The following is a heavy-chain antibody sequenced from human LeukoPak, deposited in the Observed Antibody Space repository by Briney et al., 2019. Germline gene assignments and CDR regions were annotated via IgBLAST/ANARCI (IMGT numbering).Heavy chain of an antibody. D-gene: IGHD1-26*01. J-gene: IGHJ6*03. CDR1: GYNFATSG. CDR2: ISGYNGNT. CDR3: ARDLGPYTGSYYSYYHYMDV. V-gene: IGHV1-18*01. Sequence: GASVKVSCKAYGYNFATSGIGWVRQAPGQGLEWLGWISGYNGNTKSAPKLQGRVTMTTDTSTDTAYLELGGLRVDDTAIYYCARDLGPYTGSYYSYYHYMDVWGEGTSVTVSS.